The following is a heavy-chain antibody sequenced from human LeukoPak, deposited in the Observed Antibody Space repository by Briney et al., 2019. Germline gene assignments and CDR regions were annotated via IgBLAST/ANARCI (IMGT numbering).Heavy chain of an antibody. J-gene: IGHJ4*02. D-gene: IGHD2-2*01. CDR3: ARRYCSSTSCYYFDY. V-gene: IGHV1-2*02. CDR2: INVNRGGT. Sequence: RASVKVSCKASGYTFTDYYMHWVRQAPGQGLEGMGWINVNRGGTNYAQRFQGRGTMTRDTSITTAYMELSRLESDDTAVYYCARRYCSSTSCYYFDYWGQGTLVTVSS. CDR1: GYTFTDYY.